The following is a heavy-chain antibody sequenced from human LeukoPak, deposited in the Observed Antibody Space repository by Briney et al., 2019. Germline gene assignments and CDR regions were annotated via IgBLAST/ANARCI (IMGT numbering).Heavy chain of an antibody. V-gene: IGHV3-23*01. CDR1: GFAFRRYT. Sequence: GSLRLSCAASGFAFRRYTISWVRQAPGKGLEWVSTITDIHDITYNADFVKGRFTISRDNSKNTLYLQMNSLRVEDTALYYCARVLRGDWFDPWGQGTLVTVSS. CDR3: ARVLRGDWFDP. CDR2: ITDIHDIT. D-gene: IGHD3-10*01. J-gene: IGHJ5*02.